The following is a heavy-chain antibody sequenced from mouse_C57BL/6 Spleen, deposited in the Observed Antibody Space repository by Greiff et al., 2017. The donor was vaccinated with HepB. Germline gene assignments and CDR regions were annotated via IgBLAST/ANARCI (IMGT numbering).Heavy chain of an antibody. D-gene: IGHD2-1*01. CDR2: IDPSDSYT. CDR3: ARRGLYYGNYGAMDY. J-gene: IGHJ4*01. Sequence: VQLQESGAELVMPGASVKLSCKASGYTFTSYWMHWVKQRPGQGLEWIGEIDPSDSYTNYNQKFKGKSTLTVDKSSSTAYMQLSSLTSEDSAVYYCARRGLYYGNYGAMDYWGQGTSVTVSS. V-gene: IGHV1-69*01. CDR1: GYTFTSYW.